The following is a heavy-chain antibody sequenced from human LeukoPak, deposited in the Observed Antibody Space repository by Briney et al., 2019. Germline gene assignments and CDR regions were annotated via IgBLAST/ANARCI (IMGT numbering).Heavy chain of an antibody. Sequence: GGSLRLSCAASGFTFSSYGMHWVRQAPGKGLEWVAVIWYDGSNKYYADSVKGRFTISRDNSKNTPYLQMNSLRAEDTAVYYCARDWRGYCSGGSCYSIAYWGQGTLVTVSS. CDR1: GFTFSSYG. D-gene: IGHD2-15*01. V-gene: IGHV3-33*01. J-gene: IGHJ4*02. CDR2: IWYDGSNK. CDR3: ARDWRGYCSGGSCYSIAY.